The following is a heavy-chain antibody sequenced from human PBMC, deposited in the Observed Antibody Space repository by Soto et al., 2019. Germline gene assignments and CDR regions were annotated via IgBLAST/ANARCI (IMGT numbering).Heavy chain of an antibody. CDR1: GFTFGDYA. J-gene: IGHJ6*02. CDR3: TREHYDHYYGMDV. CDR2: IRSKAYGGTT. Sequence: GGSLRLSCTASGFTFGDYAMSWVRQAPGKGLEWVGFIRSKAYGGTTEYAASVKGRFTISRDDSKSIAYLQMNSLKTEDTAVYYCTREHYDHYYGMDVWGQGTTVTVSS. V-gene: IGHV3-49*04.